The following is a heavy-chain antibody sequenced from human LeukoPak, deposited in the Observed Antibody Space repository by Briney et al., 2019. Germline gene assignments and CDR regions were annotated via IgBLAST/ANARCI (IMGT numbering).Heavy chain of an antibody. CDR2: IYYSGST. J-gene: IGHJ4*02. CDR3: ARFSGALFSC. V-gene: IGHV4-59*01. D-gene: IGHD3-10*01. CDR1: GGSISSYY. Sequence: PSETLSLTCTVSGGSISSYYWSWIRQPPGKGPEWIGYIYYSGSTNYNPSLKSRVTISVDTSKNQFSLKLSSVTAADTAVYYCARFSGALFSCWGQGTLVTVSS.